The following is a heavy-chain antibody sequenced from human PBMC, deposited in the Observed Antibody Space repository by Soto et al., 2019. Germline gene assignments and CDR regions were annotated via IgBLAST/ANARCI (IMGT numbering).Heavy chain of an antibody. CDR1: GFTFGSYA. Sequence: PGGSLRLSCAASGFTFGSYAMSWVRQAPGKGLEWVSLISGTGDSSEYANSVKGRFTISRDYSKTTVFLQMNSLRAEDTAVYFCAKDNGNYGSGSFSPWGQGTQVTVSS. CDR2: ISGTGDSS. CDR3: AKDNGNYGSGSFSP. J-gene: IGHJ5*02. D-gene: IGHD3-10*01. V-gene: IGHV3-23*01.